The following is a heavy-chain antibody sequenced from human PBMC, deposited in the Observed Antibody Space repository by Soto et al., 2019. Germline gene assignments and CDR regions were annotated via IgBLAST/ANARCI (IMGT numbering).Heavy chain of an antibody. Sequence: SGGSLRLSCAASGFTFSSYRMNWVRQAPGKGLEWVSYINAGSSTIYYADSVRGRFTISRDSAKSSLYLQMNSLRDEDTAVYYCAREGWELPPHFDYWGQGTLVTVSS. CDR1: GFTFSSYR. CDR2: INAGSSTI. CDR3: AREGWELPPHFDY. V-gene: IGHV3-48*02. D-gene: IGHD1-26*01. J-gene: IGHJ4*02.